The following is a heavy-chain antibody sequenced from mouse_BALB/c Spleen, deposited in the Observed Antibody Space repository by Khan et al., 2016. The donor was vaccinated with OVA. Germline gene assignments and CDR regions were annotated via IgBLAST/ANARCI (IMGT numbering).Heavy chain of an antibody. CDR1: GYSFTGYF. D-gene: IGHD1-1*01. Sequence: VQLKQSGPELVKPGASVKISCKASGYSFTGYFMNWVMLSHGKSLEWIGRINPHVGETFYNPKFQGKATLTVDESSSTAHMELRSLASEDSAVYYCARIYGSDFDYWGQGTTLTVSS. J-gene: IGHJ2*01. CDR3: ARIYGSDFDY. CDR2: INPHVGET. V-gene: IGHV1-20*02.